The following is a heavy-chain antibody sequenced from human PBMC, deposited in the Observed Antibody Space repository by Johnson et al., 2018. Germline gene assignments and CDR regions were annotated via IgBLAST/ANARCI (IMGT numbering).Heavy chain of an antibody. CDR1: GFTFSSYW. J-gene: IGHJ6*02. CDR3: ARRLIQQWSYYYYGMDV. Sequence: VQLVESGGGLVQPGGSLRLSCAASGFTFSSYWMSWVRQAPGKGLEWVANIQQDGSEKYYVDSVKGRFTISRDNAKNSLYLQMNSLRAEETAVYYWARRLIQQWSYYYYGMDVWGQGTTVTVSS. CDR2: IQQDGSEK. D-gene: IGHD5-18*01. V-gene: IGHV3-7*01.